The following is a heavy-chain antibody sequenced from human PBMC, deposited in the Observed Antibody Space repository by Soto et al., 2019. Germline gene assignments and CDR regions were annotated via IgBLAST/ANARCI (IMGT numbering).Heavy chain of an antibody. CDR1: GFSFSGRS. CDR3: ARDPPHGGTSSCDADS. J-gene: IGHJ4*02. D-gene: IGHD1-26*01. CDR2: ISSSGSFL. V-gene: IGHV3-21*01. Sequence: GGSLRLSCAASGFSFSGRSMNWVRQTAGKGLEWVSSISSSGSFLSYADSVKGRFTISRDNARNSLYLQMNNLRVADTALYYCARDPPHGGTSSCDADSWGQGTLVTVSS.